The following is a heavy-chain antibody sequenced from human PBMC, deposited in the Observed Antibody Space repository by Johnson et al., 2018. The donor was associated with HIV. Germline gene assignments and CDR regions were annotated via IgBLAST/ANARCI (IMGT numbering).Heavy chain of an antibody. CDR1: GITFSDYA. J-gene: IGHJ3*02. Sequence: QVQLVESGGGVVQPGRSLRLSCAASGITFSDYAMHWVRQAPGKGLEWVAVISYDGSNKYYADSVKGRFTISRDDSKNTLYLQMNSLKTEDTAVYYCTTDQGYYGDAFDIWGQGTMVTVSS. CDR2: ISYDGSNK. V-gene: IGHV3-30-3*01. D-gene: IGHD3-10*01. CDR3: TTDQGYYGDAFDI.